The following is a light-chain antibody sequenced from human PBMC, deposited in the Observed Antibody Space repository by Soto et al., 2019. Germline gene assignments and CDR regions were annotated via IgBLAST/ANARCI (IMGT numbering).Light chain of an antibody. CDR2: LNSDGSH. J-gene: IGLJ3*02. V-gene: IGLV4-69*01. CDR3: QTWDTGTWV. CDR1: SGHSSYA. Sequence: QSVLTQSPSASASLGASVKLTCTLTSGHSSYAIAWHQQQPEKGPRYLMKLNSDGSHNKGDGIPDRFSGSSSGAEHYLTISSLQSEDEAIYYCQTWDTGTWVFGGGTKLTVL.